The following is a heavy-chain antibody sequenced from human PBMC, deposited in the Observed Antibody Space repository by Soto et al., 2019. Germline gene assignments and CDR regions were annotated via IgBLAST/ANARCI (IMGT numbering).Heavy chain of an antibody. Sequence: GASPRLSYVAPGINRTEAETNWVRQAPGKGLEWVGRIKSKTDGGTTDYAAPVKGRFTISRDDSKNTLYLQMNSLKTEDPAVYYCTTIYCDXDCYWYVYWGQGT. CDR3: TTIYCDXDCYWYVY. J-gene: IGHJ4*02. CDR1: GINRTEAE. CDR2: IKSKTDGGTT. D-gene: IGHD2-21*02. V-gene: IGHV3-15*07.